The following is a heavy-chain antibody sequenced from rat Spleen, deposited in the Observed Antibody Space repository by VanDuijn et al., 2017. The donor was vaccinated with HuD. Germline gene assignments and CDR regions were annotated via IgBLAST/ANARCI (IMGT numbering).Heavy chain of an antibody. V-gene: IGHV5-29*01. CDR3: ARYPELGAGGYYFDY. J-gene: IGHJ2*01. CDR2: ISYDGSRT. Sequence: EVQLVESGGGLVQPGRSLKLSCAASGFTFSNYGMAWVCQAPTKGLEWVASISYDGSRTYYRDSVKGRFTISRDNAKSTLYPQMDSLRSEDTATYYCARYPELGAGGYYFDYWGQGVMVTVSS. CDR1: GFTFSNYG. D-gene: IGHD5-1*01.